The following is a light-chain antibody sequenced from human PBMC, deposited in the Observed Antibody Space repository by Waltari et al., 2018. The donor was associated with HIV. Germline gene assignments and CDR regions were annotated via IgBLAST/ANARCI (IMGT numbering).Light chain of an antibody. CDR1: SGSIPSNY. CDR2: EDN. J-gene: IGLJ2*01. Sequence: NFMLTQPHSVSESPGKTVTISCTRSSGSIPSNYVPWYQQRPGSSPTTVIYEDNQRPSGVPDRFSGSIDSSSNSASLTISGLKTEDEADYYCQSYDSSNHVVFGGGTKLTVL. CDR3: QSYDSSNHVV. V-gene: IGLV6-57*01.